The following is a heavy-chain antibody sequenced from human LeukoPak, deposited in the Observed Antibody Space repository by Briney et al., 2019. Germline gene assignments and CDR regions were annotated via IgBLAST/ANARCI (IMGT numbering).Heavy chain of an antibody. Sequence: NASETLSLTCGVYGESLSGQYWSWIRQPPGKGLEWIGYIYYSGSTNYNPSLKSRVTISVDTSKNQFSLKLSSVTAADTAVYYCARVEVGNDAFDIWGQGTMVTVSS. CDR2: IYYSGST. D-gene: IGHD1-26*01. CDR1: GESLSGQY. V-gene: IGHV4-59*11. J-gene: IGHJ3*02. CDR3: ARVEVGNDAFDI.